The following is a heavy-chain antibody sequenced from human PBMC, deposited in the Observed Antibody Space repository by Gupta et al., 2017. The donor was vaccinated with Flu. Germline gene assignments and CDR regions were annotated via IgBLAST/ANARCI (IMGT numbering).Heavy chain of an antibody. J-gene: IGHJ6*02. CDR1: GFTFSSDA. D-gene: IGHD3-3*01. CDR3: AKDLIGGGMTSLLRFRYYYYYGMDV. CDR2: ISGSGGST. Sequence: EVQLLESGGGLVQPGGSLRLSCAASGFTFSSDAMSGARQAPGKGLEWVSAISGSGGSTYYADSVKGRFTISRDNSKNTLYLQMNSLRAEDTAVYYCAKDLIGGGMTSLLRFRYYYYYGMDVWGQGTTVTVSS. V-gene: IGHV3-23*01.